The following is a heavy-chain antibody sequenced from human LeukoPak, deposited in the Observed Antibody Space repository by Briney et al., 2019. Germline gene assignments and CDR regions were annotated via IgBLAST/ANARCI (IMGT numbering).Heavy chain of an antibody. CDR3: ARAVTLDDYGDWLFDY. D-gene: IGHD4-17*01. Sequence: GVSLRLSCAASGFTFSSYAMHWVRQAPGKGLEWVAVISYDGSNKYYADSVKGRFTISRDNSKNTLYLQMNSLRAEDTAVYYCARAVTLDDYGDWLFDYWGQGTLVTVSS. J-gene: IGHJ4*02. CDR2: ISYDGSNK. V-gene: IGHV3-30*04. CDR1: GFTFSSYA.